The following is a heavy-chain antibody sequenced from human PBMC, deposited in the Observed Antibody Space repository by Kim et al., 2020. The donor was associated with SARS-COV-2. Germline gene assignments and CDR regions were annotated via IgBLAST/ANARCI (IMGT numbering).Heavy chain of an antibody. D-gene: IGHD3-22*01. CDR3: ARDYYYDSSGYYKGFQY. CDR1: GYTFTGYY. CDR2: INPNSGGT. Sequence: ASVKVSCKASGYTFTGYYMRWVRQAPGQGLEWMGWINPNSGGTNYAQKFQGWVTMTRDTSISTAYMELSRLRSDDTAVYYCARDYYYDSSGYYKGFQYLGQGTLVTVSS. J-gene: IGHJ4*02. V-gene: IGHV1-2*04.